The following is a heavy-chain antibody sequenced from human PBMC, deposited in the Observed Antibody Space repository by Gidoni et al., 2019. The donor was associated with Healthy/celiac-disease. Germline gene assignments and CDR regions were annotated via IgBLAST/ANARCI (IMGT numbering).Heavy chain of an antibody. J-gene: IGHJ4*02. CDR3: TTELWHYYGSGSWRPHEFDY. Sequence: EVQLVESGGGLVKPGGSLRRSWAASGFTFRNRWVNGVRQAPGKGLEWVGRIKSKTDGGTTDYAAPVKGRFTISRDDSKNTLYLQMNSLKTEDTAVYYCTTELWHYYGSGSWRPHEFDYWGQGTLVTVSS. D-gene: IGHD3-10*01. CDR1: GFTFRNRW. V-gene: IGHV3-15*07. CDR2: IKSKTDGGTT.